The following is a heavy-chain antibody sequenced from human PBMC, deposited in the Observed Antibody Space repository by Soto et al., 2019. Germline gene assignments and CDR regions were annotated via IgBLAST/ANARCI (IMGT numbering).Heavy chain of an antibody. CDR3: ARDIRGYSRAFDY. D-gene: IGHD5-18*01. J-gene: IGHJ4*02. CDR2: IFSSGRT. CDR1: GDSVIFDSYY. V-gene: IGHV4-61*01. Sequence: SETLSLTCTVSGDSVIFDSYYWTWIRQPPGKGLEWIGYIFSSGRTNYNPSLKSRVTISLDRSTNQFSLKLTSVTAADTAVYYCARDIRGYSRAFDYWGQGTLVTVSS.